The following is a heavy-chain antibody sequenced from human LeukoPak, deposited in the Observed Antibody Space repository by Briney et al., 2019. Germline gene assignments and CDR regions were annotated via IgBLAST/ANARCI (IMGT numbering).Heavy chain of an antibody. CDR2: IYYSGST. V-gene: IGHV4-31*03. D-gene: IGHD3-3*01. CDR1: GGSISSGGYY. CDR3: ARGDYGIFGVVNWGPTHAFDI. Sequence: PSETLSLTCTVSGGSISSGGYYWSWIRQHPGMGLEWIRYIYYSGSTYYNPSLKSRVTISVDTSNNQFSLKLSSVTAADTAVYYCARGDYGIFGVVNWGPTHAFDIWGQGTMVTVSS. J-gene: IGHJ3*02.